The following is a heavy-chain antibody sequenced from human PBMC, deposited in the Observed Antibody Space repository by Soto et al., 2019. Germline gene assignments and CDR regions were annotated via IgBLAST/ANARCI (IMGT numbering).Heavy chain of an antibody. J-gene: IGHJ4*02. D-gene: IGHD3-16*01. V-gene: IGHV3-7*03. CDR2: INEDGSEK. Sequence: GGSLRLSCADSGFSFSLFWMSWVRQTLGKGLEWVANINEDGSEKFFADSVKGRFTISRDNAKNSLSLQMNSLTADDTAVYYCARTGWPQSSYYFDYWGQGTLVTVSS. CDR1: GFSFSLFW. CDR3: ARTGWPQSSYYFDY.